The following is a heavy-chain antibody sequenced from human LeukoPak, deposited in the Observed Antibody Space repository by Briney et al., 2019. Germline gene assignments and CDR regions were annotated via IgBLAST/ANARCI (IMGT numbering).Heavy chain of an antibody. D-gene: IGHD3-22*01. CDR1: GFTFSDYY. CDR2: ISSSGSTI. J-gene: IGHJ4*02. CDR3: ARGEKYYYDSSGADY. V-gene: IGHV3-11*01. Sequence: GGSLRLSCAASGFTFSDYYMSWIRQAPGKGLGWVSYISSSGSTIYYADSVKGRFTISRDNAKNSLYLQMNSLRAEDTAVYYCARGEKYYYDSSGADYWGQGTLVTVSS.